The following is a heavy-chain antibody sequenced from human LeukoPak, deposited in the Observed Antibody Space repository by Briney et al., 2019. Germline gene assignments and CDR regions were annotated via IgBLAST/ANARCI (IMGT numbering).Heavy chain of an antibody. Sequence: PSETLSLTCTVSGGSISSYYWSWIRQPPGKGLEWIGYIYYSGSTNYNPSLKSRVTISVDTSKNQFSPKLSSVTAADTAVYYCARADSSGWNDAFDIWGQGTMVTVSS. J-gene: IGHJ3*02. CDR3: ARADSSGWNDAFDI. V-gene: IGHV4-59*01. D-gene: IGHD6-19*01. CDR1: GGSISSYY. CDR2: IYYSGST.